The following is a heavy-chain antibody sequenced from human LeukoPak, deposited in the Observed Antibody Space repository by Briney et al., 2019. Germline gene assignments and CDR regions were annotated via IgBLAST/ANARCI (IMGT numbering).Heavy chain of an antibody. Sequence: GGSLRLSCAASGFTFSSYGMHWVRQAPGKGLEWVAVILYGGSNEYYADSVKGRFTISRDNSKNTLYLQMNSLRAEDTAVYYCTNWVYWGQGTLVTVSS. CDR1: GFTFSSYG. CDR3: TNWVY. J-gene: IGHJ4*02. V-gene: IGHV3-30*18. CDR2: ILYGGSNE. D-gene: IGHD7-27*01.